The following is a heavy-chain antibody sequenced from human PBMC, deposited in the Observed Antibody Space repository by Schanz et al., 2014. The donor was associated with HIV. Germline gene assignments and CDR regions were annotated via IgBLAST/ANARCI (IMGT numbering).Heavy chain of an antibody. V-gene: IGHV3-30*03. CDR3: ARMEQLIIGYYYGMDV. J-gene: IGHJ6*02. CDR2: ISYDGSSK. Sequence: QVQLVESGGGVVQPGRSLRLSCAVSGFTLSSYGMHWVRQAPGKGLEWVAVISYDGSSKYYADSVKGRFTISRDNSKNTLYLQMNSLRPEDTAVYYCARMEQLIIGYYYGMDVWGQGTTVTVSS. CDR1: GFTLSSYG. D-gene: IGHD3-16*01.